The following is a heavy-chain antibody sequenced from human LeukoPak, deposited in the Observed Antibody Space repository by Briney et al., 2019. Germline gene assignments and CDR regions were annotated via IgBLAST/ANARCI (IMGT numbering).Heavy chain of an antibody. CDR2: IYHSGST. CDR3: ARQGVVIHPPL. V-gene: IGHV4-38-2*01. J-gene: IGHJ3*01. D-gene: IGHD3-3*01. Sequence: PSETLSLTCAVSGYSISSGYYWGWIRQPPGKGLEWIGSIYHSGSTYYNPSLKSRVTISVDTSKNQFSLKLSFVTAADTAVYYCARQGVVIHPPLWGQGTMVTVSS. CDR1: GYSISSGYY.